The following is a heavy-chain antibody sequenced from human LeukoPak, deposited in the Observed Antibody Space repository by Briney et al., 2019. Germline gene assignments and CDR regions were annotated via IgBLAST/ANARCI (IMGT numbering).Heavy chain of an antibody. CDR2: ITSSGSTI. D-gene: IGHD6-6*01. J-gene: IGHJ3*02. V-gene: IGHV3-11*01. CDR3: ARIGRPAAFDI. Sequence: KTGGSLRLAWAASGFTFSDYYMSWIRQAPGRGLEWVSYITSSGSTIYYADSMKGRFTISRDNAKHSLFLQLDSLRAEDTAVYYCARIGRPAAFDIWGQGTLVIVSS. CDR1: GFTFSDYY.